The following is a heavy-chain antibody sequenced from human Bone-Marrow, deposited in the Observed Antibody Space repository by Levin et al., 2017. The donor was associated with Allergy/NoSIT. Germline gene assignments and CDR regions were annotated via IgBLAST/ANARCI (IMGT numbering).Heavy chain of an antibody. CDR2: IYDGGKP. CDR1: GAFISNHY. V-gene: IGHV4-4*07. Sequence: SETLSLTCSVSGAFISNHYWNWIRQPAGKGLEWIGRIYDGGKPTYNLALKSRVTMSIDTSKSQYSLKLTSVSAADTAVYYCARAHSDPQTKKWSMLGDWGRGILVTVSS. J-gene: IGHJ4*02. CDR3: ARAHSDPQTKKWSMLGD. D-gene: IGHD2-15*01.